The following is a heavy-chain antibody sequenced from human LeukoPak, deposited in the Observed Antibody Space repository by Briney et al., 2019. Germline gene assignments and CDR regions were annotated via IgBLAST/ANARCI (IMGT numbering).Heavy chain of an antibody. J-gene: IGHJ4*02. CDR1: GFTFSNYA. V-gene: IGHV3-23*01. CDR3: ARGPPPYGSGRRPFDY. CDR2: ISGTSGRT. Sequence: PGGSLRLSCAASGFTFSNYAMDWVRQAPGKGLEWVSAISGTSGRTYYADSVKGRFTISRDNSKNTLYLQMNSLRAEDTAVYYCARGPPPYGSGRRPFDYWGQGTLVTVSS. D-gene: IGHD3-10*01.